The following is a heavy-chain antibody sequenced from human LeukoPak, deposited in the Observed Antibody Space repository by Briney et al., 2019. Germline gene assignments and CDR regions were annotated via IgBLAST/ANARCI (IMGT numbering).Heavy chain of an antibody. Sequence: PGGSLRLSCAASGFTFSSYAVSWVRQAPGKGLEWVSAISGSGGSTYYADSVKGRFTISRDNSKNTLYLQMNSLRAEDTAVYYCAKGKALAVAQRGYFDYWGQGTLVTVSS. CDR2: ISGSGGST. D-gene: IGHD6-19*01. CDR1: GFTFSSYA. CDR3: AKGKALAVAQRGYFDY. V-gene: IGHV3-23*01. J-gene: IGHJ4*02.